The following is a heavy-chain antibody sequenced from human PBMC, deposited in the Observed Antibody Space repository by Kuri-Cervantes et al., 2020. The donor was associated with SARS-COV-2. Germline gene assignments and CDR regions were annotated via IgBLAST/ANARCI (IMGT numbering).Heavy chain of an antibody. J-gene: IGHJ6*02. Sequence: GESLKISCAASGFTFSSYGMHWVRQAPGKGLEWVAVIWYDGSNKNYADSVEGRFTISRDNSKNTLYLQLNSLRAEDTAVYYCARDYSTNFMDVWGQGTTVTVSS. V-gene: IGHV3-33*01. CDR3: ARDYSTNFMDV. CDR2: IWYDGSNK. CDR1: GFTFSSYG. D-gene: IGHD6-13*01.